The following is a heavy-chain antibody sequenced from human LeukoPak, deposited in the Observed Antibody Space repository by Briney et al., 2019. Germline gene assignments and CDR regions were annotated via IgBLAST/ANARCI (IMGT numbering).Heavy chain of an antibody. CDR1: GGTFCSNA. V-gene: IGHV1-69*05. D-gene: IGHD2-15*01. J-gene: IGHJ5*02. CDR2: IIPTFGTA. CDR3: VRGGIYCSGGSCYSESWFDP. Sequence: ASVRVSCKASGGTFCSNAISWVRQAPGQGLEWMGRIIPTFGTANYAQKFQGRGTITTDESTSTAYMELSSLRSEDTAVYYCVRGGIYCSGGSCYSESWFDPWGQGTLVTVSS.